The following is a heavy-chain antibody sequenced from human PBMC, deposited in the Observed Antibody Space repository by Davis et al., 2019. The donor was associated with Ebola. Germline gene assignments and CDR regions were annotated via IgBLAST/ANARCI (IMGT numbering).Heavy chain of an antibody. CDR1: GYTFTSYG. J-gene: IGHJ4*02. V-gene: IGHV1-18*04. CDR3: ARVVSMIVVGRFDY. D-gene: IGHD3-22*01. CDR2: ISAYNGNT. Sequence: SVTVSCQASGYTFTSYGISCVRHVPGQGLEWMGWISAYNGNTNYAQKLQGRVTMTTDTSTSTAYMELRSLRSDDTAVYYCARVVSMIVVGRFDYWGQGTLVTVSS.